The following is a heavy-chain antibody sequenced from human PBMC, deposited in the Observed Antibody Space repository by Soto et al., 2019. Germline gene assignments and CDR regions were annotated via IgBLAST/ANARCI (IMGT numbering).Heavy chain of an antibody. Sequence: PSETLSLTCTVSGGSISSYYWSWIRQPPGKGLEWIGYIYYSGSTNYNPSLKSRVTISVDTSKNQFSLKLSSVTAADPAVYYCASSTESSGYNYYYYGMDFWGQGTTVTVSS. CDR3: ASSTESSGYNYYYYGMDF. V-gene: IGHV4-59*01. CDR2: IYYSGST. D-gene: IGHD3-22*01. CDR1: GGSISSYY. J-gene: IGHJ6*02.